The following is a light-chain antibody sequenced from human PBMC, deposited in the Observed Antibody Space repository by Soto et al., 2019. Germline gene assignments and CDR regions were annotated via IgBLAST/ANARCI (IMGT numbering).Light chain of an antibody. V-gene: IGKV3-20*01. Sequence: EIVLTQSPGTLSLSPGERTTLSCRASQSVSSNYLDWYQKKPVEAPRLLIYDASNRATGIPDRFSGSRSGTDFTLTISRLEPEDVAGYYCQQYGSSPFNFVQGTKVEIK. CDR2: DAS. CDR3: QQYGSSPFN. CDR1: QSVSSNY. J-gene: IGKJ2*01.